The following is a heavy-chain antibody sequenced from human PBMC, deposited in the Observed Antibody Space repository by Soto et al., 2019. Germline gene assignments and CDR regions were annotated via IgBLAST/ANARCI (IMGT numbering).Heavy chain of an antibody. CDR1: GFICSSYD. V-gene: IGHV3-23*01. D-gene: IGHD2-8*02. CDR2: ILVSGST. J-gene: IGHJ3*02. Sequence: PGGSLRLSCAASGFICSSYDMSWVRQAPGKGLEWVSTILVSGSTHYEDSVKGRFTISRDGSKNTVYLQMNSLTAGDTAVYYCAKATATGGGAFDICGQGTMVTVSS. CDR3: AKATATGGGAFDI.